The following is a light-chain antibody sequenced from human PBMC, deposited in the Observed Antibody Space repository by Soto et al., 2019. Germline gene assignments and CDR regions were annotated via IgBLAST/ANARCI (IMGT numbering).Light chain of an antibody. CDR3: ASYARNNIFL. Sequence: QSALSQPPSASGSPGQSVTFSCTGTSSDIGAYVSWYQHHPGKAPKLVISEVNKRPSGVPDRFSGSKSGNTASLTVSGLQAEDDADYYCASYARNNIFLVGGGTKVTVL. CDR1: SSDIGAY. CDR2: EVN. V-gene: IGLV2-8*01. J-gene: IGLJ2*01.